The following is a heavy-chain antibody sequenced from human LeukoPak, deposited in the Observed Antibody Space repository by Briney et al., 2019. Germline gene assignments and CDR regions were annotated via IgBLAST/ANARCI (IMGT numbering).Heavy chain of an antibody. CDR1: GGSVSSYY. CDR3: ARDHLGVGAGEWFDP. V-gene: IGHV4-4*07. D-gene: IGHD3-16*01. Sequence: PSETLSLTCTVSGGSVSSYYWSWIRQPAGKGLEWIGRIYTSGSTDYNPSLKTRVAMSVDASKNQLSLKLRSVTAADTAVYYCARDHLGVGAGEWFDPWGQGTLVTVSS. CDR2: IYTSGST. J-gene: IGHJ5*02.